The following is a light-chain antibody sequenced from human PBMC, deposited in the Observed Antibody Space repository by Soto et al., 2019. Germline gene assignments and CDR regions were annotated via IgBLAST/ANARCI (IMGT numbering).Light chain of an antibody. CDR3: QQYGSSSWT. CDR2: GTS. V-gene: IGKV3-20*01. J-gene: IGKJ1*01. CDR1: QSVSSSY. Sequence: EIVLTQSPGTLSLSPGERATLSCRASQSVSSSYIAWYQQKPRQAPSLLIYGTSSRATAIPDRFSGSASGTDFTLTISRLEPEDFAVYYCQQYGSSSWTVGQGNKVEIK.